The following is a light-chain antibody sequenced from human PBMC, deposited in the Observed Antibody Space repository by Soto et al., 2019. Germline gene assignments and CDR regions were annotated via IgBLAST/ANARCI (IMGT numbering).Light chain of an antibody. Sequence: EVVLTQSPGTLSLSPGQTVTLSCRASQSVSSSHLAWYQHKPGQAPRRLIYGTSNRATDIPDRFSGSGSGTDFTLTISRLEPEDFAVYYCQQYGSSGTFGQGTKVEIK. V-gene: IGKV3-20*01. CDR2: GTS. CDR1: QSVSSSH. J-gene: IGKJ1*01. CDR3: QQYGSSGT.